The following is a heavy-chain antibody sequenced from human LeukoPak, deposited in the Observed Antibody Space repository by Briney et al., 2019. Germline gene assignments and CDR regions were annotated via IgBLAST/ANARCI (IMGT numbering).Heavy chain of an antibody. V-gene: IGHV1-69*02. CDR3: ARTLPAVTTRPDY. J-gene: IGHJ4*02. D-gene: IGHD4-17*01. Sequence: QGRVTITADKSTSTAYMELSSLRSDDTAVYYCARTLPAVTTRPDYWGQGTLVTVSS.